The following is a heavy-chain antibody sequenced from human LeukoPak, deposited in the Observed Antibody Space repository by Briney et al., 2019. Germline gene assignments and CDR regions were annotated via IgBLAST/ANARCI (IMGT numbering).Heavy chain of an antibody. D-gene: IGHD2-21*02. Sequence: AGGSLRLSCAASGFTFSSYSMNWVRQAPGKGLEWVSSISSSSSYIYYADSVKGRFTISRDNAKNSLYLQMNSLRAEDTAVYYCARPQHIVVVTALGYWDQGTLVTVSS. CDR1: GFTFSSYS. CDR3: ARPQHIVVVTALGY. J-gene: IGHJ4*02. CDR2: ISSSSSYI. V-gene: IGHV3-21*06.